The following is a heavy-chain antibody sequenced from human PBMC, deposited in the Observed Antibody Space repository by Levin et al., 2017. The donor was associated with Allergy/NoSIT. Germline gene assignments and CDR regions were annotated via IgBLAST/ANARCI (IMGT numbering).Heavy chain of an antibody. J-gene: IGHJ4*02. Sequence: GGSLRLSCAASGFTLSSYWMHWVRQAPGKGLVWVSRINTDGSSTNYADSVKGRFTISRDNAKNTLYLQMNSLRAEDTAVYYCAMPYSSSRNALAYWGQGTLVTVSS. CDR3: AMPYSSSRNALAY. V-gene: IGHV3-74*01. D-gene: IGHD6-13*01. CDR2: INTDGSST. CDR1: GFTLSSYW.